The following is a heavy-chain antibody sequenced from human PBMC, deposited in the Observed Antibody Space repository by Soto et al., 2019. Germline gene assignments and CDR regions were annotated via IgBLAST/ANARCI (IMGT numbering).Heavy chain of an antibody. V-gene: IGHV1-69*01. CDR3: ARGGYDFGDLFDP. CDR1: GGTFRSYS. D-gene: IGHD5-12*01. CDR2: IIPMFNTP. Sequence: QVHLVQSGAEVKKPGSSVKVSCQSSGGTFRSYSITWLRQAPGQGLERLGAIIPMFNTPNYAQKFQGRLTITADESTSTVFMELKSLRSEDTAVYYCARGGYDFGDLFDPWGQGTLVSVSS. J-gene: IGHJ5*02.